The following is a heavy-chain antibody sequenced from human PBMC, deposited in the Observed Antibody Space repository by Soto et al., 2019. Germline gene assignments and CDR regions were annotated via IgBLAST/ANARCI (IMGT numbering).Heavy chain of an antibody. J-gene: IGHJ6*02. CDR2: IIPIFGTA. V-gene: IGHV1-69*13. D-gene: IGHD3-22*01. Sequence: SVKVSCKASGGTFSSYAISWVRQAPGQGLEWMGGIIPIFGTANYAQKFQGRVTITADESMSTAYMELSSLRSEDTAVYYCARGYYYDSSGYFGYYRMDVRGQGTTVTVSS. CDR3: ARGYYYDSSGYFGYYRMDV. CDR1: GGTFSSYA.